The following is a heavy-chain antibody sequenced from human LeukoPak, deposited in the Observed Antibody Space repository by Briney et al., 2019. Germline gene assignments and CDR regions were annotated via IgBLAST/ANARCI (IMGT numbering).Heavy chain of an antibody. V-gene: IGHV1-69*05. CDR3: ARDHPGRATAENWFDP. CDR2: IIPIFGTA. CDR1: GGTFSSYA. Sequence: SVKVSCKASGGTFSSYAISWVRQAPGQGLEWMGRIIPIFGTANYAQKFRGRVTITTDESTSTAYMELSSLRSEDTAVYYCARDHPGRATAENWFDPWGQGTLVTVSS. J-gene: IGHJ5*02. D-gene: IGHD1-26*01.